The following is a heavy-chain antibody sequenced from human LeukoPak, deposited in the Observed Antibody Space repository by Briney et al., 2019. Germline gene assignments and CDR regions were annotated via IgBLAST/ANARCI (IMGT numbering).Heavy chain of an antibody. Sequence: SWIRQPPGKGLEWIGYIYYSGSTYYNPSLKSRVTISVDTSKNQFSLKLSSVTAADTAVYYCARDQVVPAATGAFDIWGQGTMVTVSS. J-gene: IGHJ3*02. D-gene: IGHD2-2*01. V-gene: IGHV4-30-4*08. CDR3: ARDQVVPAATGAFDI. CDR2: IYYSGST.